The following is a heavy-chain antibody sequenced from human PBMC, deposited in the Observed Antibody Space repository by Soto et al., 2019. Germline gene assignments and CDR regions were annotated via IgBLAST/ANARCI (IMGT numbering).Heavy chain of an antibody. J-gene: IGHJ4*02. CDR1: GGSISSYY. V-gene: IGHV4-59*08. CDR3: ARYYGGYSDY. D-gene: IGHD3-10*01. CDR2: IYYSGST. Sequence: QVQLQESSPGLVKPSETQSLTCTVSGGSISSYYWSWIRQPPGKGLEWIGYIYYSGSTNYNPSLKSRVTISVDTSKNQFSLKLRSVTAAYTAVYYCARYYGGYSDYWGQGTLVTVSS.